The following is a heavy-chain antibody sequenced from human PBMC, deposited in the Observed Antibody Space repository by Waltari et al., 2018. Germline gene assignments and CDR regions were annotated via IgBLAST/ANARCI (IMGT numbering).Heavy chain of an antibody. D-gene: IGHD3-10*01. V-gene: IGHV4-4*07. Sequence: QVQLQESGPGLVKPSETLSLTCTVSGGSISSYYWSWIRQPAGKGLGWMGRIYTSGSTNYNPSLKSRVTMSVDTSKNQFSLKLSSVTAADTAVYYCAREWDYYGSGSYYSVAVAGPYYFDYWGQGTLVTVSS. J-gene: IGHJ4*02. CDR1: GGSISSYY. CDR2: IYTSGST. CDR3: AREWDYYGSGSYYSVAVAGPYYFDY.